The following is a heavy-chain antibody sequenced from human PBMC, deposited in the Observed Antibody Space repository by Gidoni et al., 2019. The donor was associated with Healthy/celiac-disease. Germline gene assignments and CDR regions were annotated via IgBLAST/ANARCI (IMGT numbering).Heavy chain of an antibody. Sequence: EVQLVESGGGLVKPGGSLRLSCAASGFTFSSYSMNWVRQAPGKGLEWVSSISSSSSYIYYADSVKGRFTISRDNAKNSLYLQMNSLRAEDTAVYYCARYMVRGFAPHYYYYGMDVWGQGTTVTVSS. J-gene: IGHJ6*02. D-gene: IGHD3-10*01. CDR1: GFTFSSYS. CDR2: ISSSSSYI. V-gene: IGHV3-21*01. CDR3: ARYMVRGFAPHYYYYGMDV.